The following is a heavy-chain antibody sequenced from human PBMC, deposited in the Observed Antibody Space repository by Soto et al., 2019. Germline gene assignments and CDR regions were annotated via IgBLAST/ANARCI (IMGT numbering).Heavy chain of an antibody. CDR1: GGSISSYY. CDR3: ARDLTTPYYYYGMDV. CDR2: IYYSGST. J-gene: IGHJ6*02. Sequence: TLSLTCTVSGGSISSYYWSWIRQPPGKGLEWIGYIYYSGSTNYNPSLKSRVTISVDTSKNQFSLKLSSVTAADTAVYYCARDLTTPYYYYGMDVWGQGTTVTVSS. V-gene: IGHV4-59*01. D-gene: IGHD3-9*01.